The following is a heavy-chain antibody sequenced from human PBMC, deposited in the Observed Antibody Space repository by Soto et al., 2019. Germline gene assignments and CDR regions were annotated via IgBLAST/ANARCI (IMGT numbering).Heavy chain of an antibody. Sequence: EVQLVESGGGLVQPGRSLRLSCAASGFTFDDYAMHWVRQAPGKCLEWVSGISWHSGSIGYADSVKGRFTISRYNAKNCLYLQMNSLRAEDTDLYDCATDFRARGNFDYWGQGTLVTVSS. CDR1: GFTFDDYA. CDR3: ATDFRARGNFDY. CDR2: ISWHSGSI. J-gene: IGHJ4*02. V-gene: IGHV3-9*01.